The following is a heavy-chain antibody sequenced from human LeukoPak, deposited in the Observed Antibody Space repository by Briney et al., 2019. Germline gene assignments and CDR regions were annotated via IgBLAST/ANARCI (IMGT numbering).Heavy chain of an antibody. D-gene: IGHD5-18*01. V-gene: IGHV4-34*01. CDR1: GGSLSGYY. Sequence: SETLSLTCAVYGGSLSGYYWSWIRQPPGKGLEWIGEINHSGSTNYNPSLKSRVTISVDTSKNQFSLKLSSVTAADTAVYYCARGLLGYSYGWPLTYYFDYWGQGTLVTVSS. CDR3: ARGLLGYSYGWPLTYYFDY. CDR2: INHSGST. J-gene: IGHJ4*02.